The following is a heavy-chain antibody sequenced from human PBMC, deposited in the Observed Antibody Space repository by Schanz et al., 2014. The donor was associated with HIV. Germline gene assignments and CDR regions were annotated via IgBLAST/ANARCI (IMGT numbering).Heavy chain of an antibody. J-gene: IGHJ5*02. V-gene: IGHV3-30*18. CDR1: GFTFNSYG. Sequence: QVQLVESGGGVVQPGRSLRVSCAASGFTFNSYGMHWVRQAPGKGLEWVAVISYDGRNKCFGDSVKGRITISRDNSRNALYLHMNSLRADDTAIYYCVKAYSSGFSGAGSWGQGALVTVSS. D-gene: IGHD5-18*01. CDR3: VKAYSSGFSGAGS. CDR2: ISYDGRNK.